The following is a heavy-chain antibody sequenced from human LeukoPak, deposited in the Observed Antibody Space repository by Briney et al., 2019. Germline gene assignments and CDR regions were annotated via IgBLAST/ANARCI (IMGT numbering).Heavy chain of an antibody. J-gene: IGHJ4*02. Sequence: GGSLRLSCAASGFTFSSYGMHWVRQAPGKGLEWVAFIRYDGSNKYYADSVKGRFTISRDNSKNTLYMQMNSLSVEDTAIYFCAKGPFFYYDASGYNYFESWGQGTLVTVSS. D-gene: IGHD3-22*01. V-gene: IGHV3-30*02. CDR2: IRYDGSNK. CDR1: GFTFSSYG. CDR3: AKGPFFYYDASGYNYFES.